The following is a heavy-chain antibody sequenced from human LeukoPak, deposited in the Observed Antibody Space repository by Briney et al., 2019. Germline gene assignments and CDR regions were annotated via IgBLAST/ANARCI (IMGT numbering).Heavy chain of an antibody. Sequence: GASVKVSCKASGYTFTSYGISWVRQAPGQGLEWMGWISAYNGNTNYAQKLQGRVTMTTDTSTSTAYMELRSLRSDDTAVYYCARDRRYYDSSGYYPYGYWGQGTLVTVSS. V-gene: IGHV1-18*01. D-gene: IGHD3-22*01. CDR1: GYTFTSYG. J-gene: IGHJ4*02. CDR2: ISAYNGNT. CDR3: ARDRRYYDSSGYYPYGY.